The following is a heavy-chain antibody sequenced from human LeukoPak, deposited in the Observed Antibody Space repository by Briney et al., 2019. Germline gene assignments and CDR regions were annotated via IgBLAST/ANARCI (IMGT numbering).Heavy chain of an antibody. Sequence: GASVKVSCKASGGTFSNYAISWVRQAPGQGLEWVGRLYPIFGATNYAQTFQGRVTITTDESTSTAYMELSSLRSEDTAVYYCARGGEANYYDTSGYYLYYYWGQGTLVTVSS. V-gene: IGHV1-69*05. CDR1: GGTFSNYA. D-gene: IGHD3-22*01. CDR2: LYPIFGAT. CDR3: ARGGEANYYDTSGYYLYYY. J-gene: IGHJ4*02.